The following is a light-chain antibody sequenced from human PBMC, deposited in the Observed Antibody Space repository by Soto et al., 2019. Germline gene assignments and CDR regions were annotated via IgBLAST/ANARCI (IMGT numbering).Light chain of an antibody. J-gene: IGKJ1*01. V-gene: IGKV3-11*01. CDR2: DAF. CDR3: QQRSNWPWT. CDR1: QSVRNH. Sequence: EIVLTQSPATLSLSPGERATLSCRASQSVRNHLAWYQQKPGQAPRLLIYDAFNRATGIPGRFSGSGSGTVFPLTSSSLEDEDFAVYYCQQRSNWPWTFGQGTKVEIK.